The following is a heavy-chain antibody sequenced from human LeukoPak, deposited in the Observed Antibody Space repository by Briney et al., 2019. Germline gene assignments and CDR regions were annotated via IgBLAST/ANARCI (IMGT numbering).Heavy chain of an antibody. J-gene: IGHJ1*01. V-gene: IGHV3-30*03. CDR3: ARAEGGYSSIRGYFQH. CDR1: GFTFSSYG. Sequence: GGSLRLSCAASGFTFSSYGMHWVRQAPGKGLEWVAVISYDGSNKYYADSVKGRFIISRDNSKNTLYLQMNSLRAEDTAVYYCARAEGGYSSIRGYFQHWGQGTLVTVSS. D-gene: IGHD6-13*01. CDR2: ISYDGSNK.